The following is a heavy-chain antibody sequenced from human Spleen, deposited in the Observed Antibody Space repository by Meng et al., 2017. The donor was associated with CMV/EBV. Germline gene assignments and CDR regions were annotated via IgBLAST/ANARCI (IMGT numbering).Heavy chain of an antibody. CDR3: AGYYVGRGGQGP. CDR1: GDSVSSGGFP. D-gene: IGHD3-10*02. CDR2: TGDSGTP. J-gene: IGHJ5*02. V-gene: IGHV4-31*02. Sequence: LSGDSVSSGGFPWSWIRQHPGKGLEWIGHTGDSGTPYYNPSLKSRVTISVDTFKNQFSLKVNSVTAADTAVYYCAGYYVGRGGQGPWGQGTLVTVSS.